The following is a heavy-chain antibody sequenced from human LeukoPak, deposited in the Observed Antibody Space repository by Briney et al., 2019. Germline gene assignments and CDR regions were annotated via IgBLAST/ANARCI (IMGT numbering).Heavy chain of an antibody. D-gene: IGHD2-8*01. CDR3: ARTGNGIYDAFEI. Sequence: SETLSLTCTVSGGSISSYYWSWIRQPPGKGLEWIGYIYYSGSTNYNPSLKSRVTISVDTSKNQFSLKLSSVTATDTAVYYCARTGNGIYDAFEIWGQGTMVTVSS. CDR1: GGSISSYY. CDR2: IYYSGST. J-gene: IGHJ3*02. V-gene: IGHV4-59*08.